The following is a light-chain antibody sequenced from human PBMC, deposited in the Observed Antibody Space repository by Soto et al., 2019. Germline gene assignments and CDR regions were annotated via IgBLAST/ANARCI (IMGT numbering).Light chain of an antibody. J-gene: IGKJ1*01. V-gene: IGKV2-28*01. Sequence: DIVMTQSPLSLPVTPGEPASISCRSSQSLLHSNGYNYLDWYLQKPGQSPQLLIYLGSNRVSGVPDRFSGSGSGTDFTLKISRVEAEDVGVYYCMQAIQTPAFGQGTKV. CDR1: QSLLHSNGYNY. CDR2: LGS. CDR3: MQAIQTPA.